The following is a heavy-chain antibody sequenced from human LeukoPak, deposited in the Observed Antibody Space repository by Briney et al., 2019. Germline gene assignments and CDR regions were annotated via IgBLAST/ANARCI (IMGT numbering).Heavy chain of an antibody. Sequence: GGSLRLFCAASGFTFSSYAMSWVRQAPGKGLEWVSAISGSGGSTYYADSVKGRFTISRDNSKNTLYLQMNSLRAEDTAVYYCAKGGLVVGYYYYGMDVWGQGTTVTVSS. CDR1: GFTFSSYA. D-gene: IGHD2-2*01. CDR2: ISGSGGST. V-gene: IGHV3-23*01. J-gene: IGHJ6*02. CDR3: AKGGLVVGYYYYGMDV.